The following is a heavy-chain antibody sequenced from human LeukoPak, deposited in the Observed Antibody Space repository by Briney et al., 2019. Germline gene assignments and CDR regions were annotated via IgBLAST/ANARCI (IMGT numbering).Heavy chain of an antibody. CDR1: GFTFTNYG. V-gene: IGHV3-13*01. D-gene: IGHD6-6*01. Sequence: GGSLRLSCAASGFTFTNYGMHWVRQAIGKGLKGVSGIGTAGDTYYPGSVKGRFTISRENAKNTLYLQMNNLRVEDTAVYYCAKGHFASSSFFGYWGQGTLVTVSS. J-gene: IGHJ4*02. CDR3: AKGHFASSSFFGY. CDR2: IGTAGDT.